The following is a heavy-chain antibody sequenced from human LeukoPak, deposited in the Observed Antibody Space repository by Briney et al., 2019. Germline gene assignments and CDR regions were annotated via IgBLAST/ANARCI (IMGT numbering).Heavy chain of an antibody. D-gene: IGHD2-15*01. CDR2: IYYSGST. CDR3: ARGAVVVAGTNAFDI. CDR1: GGSISSGAYD. V-gene: IGHV4-30-4*01. J-gene: IGHJ3*02. Sequence: SESLSLACTVSGGSISSGAYDWSWSRHPPGKGLGWIGYIYYSGSTYYNPSLKSRVTISIDTSKNQFSLKLSSVTAADTAVYYCARGAVVVAGTNAFDIWGQGTMVTVSS.